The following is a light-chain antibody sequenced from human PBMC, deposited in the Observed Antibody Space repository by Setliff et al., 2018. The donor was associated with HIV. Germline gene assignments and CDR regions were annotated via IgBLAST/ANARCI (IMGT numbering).Light chain of an antibody. CDR3: NSYTSSIPLYV. J-gene: IGLJ1*01. CDR2: AVT. CDR1: SSDVGGYNY. Sequence: QSALTQPASVSGSPGQSITISCTGTSSDVGGYNYVSWYQQHPDKAPKLLIYAVTNRPSGISNRFSGSKSGNTASLTISGLQAEDEADYYCNSYTSSIPLYVFGPGTKVTVL. V-gene: IGLV2-14*03.